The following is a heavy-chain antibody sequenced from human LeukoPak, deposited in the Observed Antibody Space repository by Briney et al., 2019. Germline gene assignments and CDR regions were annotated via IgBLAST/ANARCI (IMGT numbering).Heavy chain of an antibody. CDR2: ISSSSSTI. Sequence: GGSLRLSCAASGFTFSSYSMNWVRQAPGKGLEWVSHISSSSSTIYYADSVKGRFTISRDNAKNSLYLQMNSLRDEDTAVYYCARGLRGDYYDSSGYSDYWGQGTLVTVSS. CDR1: GFTFSSYS. CDR3: ARGLRGDYYDSSGYSDY. V-gene: IGHV3-48*02. J-gene: IGHJ4*02. D-gene: IGHD3-22*01.